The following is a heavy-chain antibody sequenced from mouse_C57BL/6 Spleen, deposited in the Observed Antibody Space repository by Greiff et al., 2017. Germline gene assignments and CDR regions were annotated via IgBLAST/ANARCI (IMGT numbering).Heavy chain of an antibody. CDR3: ARAVYGSSRAWYAY. V-gene: IGHV3-6*01. CDR1: GYSITSGYY. Sequence: EVKLVESGPGLVKPSQSLSLTCSVTGYSITSGYYWNWIRQFPGNKLEWMGYISYDGSNNYNPSLKNRISITRDTSKNQFFLKLNSVTTEDTATYYCARAVYGSSRAWYAYWGQGTLVTVSA. J-gene: IGHJ3*01. CDR2: ISYDGSN. D-gene: IGHD1-1*01.